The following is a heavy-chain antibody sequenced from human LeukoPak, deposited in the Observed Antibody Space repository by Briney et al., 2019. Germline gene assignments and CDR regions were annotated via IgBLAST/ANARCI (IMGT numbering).Heavy chain of an antibody. CDR2: INHSGST. V-gene: IGHV4-34*01. CDR1: GGSFSGYY. Sequence: TSETLSLTCAVYGGSFSGYYWSWIRQPPGKGLEWIGEINHSGSTNYNPSLKSRVTISVDTSKNQFSLKLSSVIAADTAVYYCARDDCSGGSCYVAYWGQGTLVTVSS. J-gene: IGHJ4*02. CDR3: ARDDCSGGSCYVAY. D-gene: IGHD2-15*01.